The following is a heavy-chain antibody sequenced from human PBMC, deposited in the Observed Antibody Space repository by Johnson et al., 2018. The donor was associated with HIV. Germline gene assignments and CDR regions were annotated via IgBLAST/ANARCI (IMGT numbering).Heavy chain of an antibody. Sequence: VQLVESGGGLVQPGGSLRLACAASGFTVSRNYMSWVRQAPGKGLEWVSVIYSGCGTYYADSVKGRFTISRDNSKNTLYLQMNSLRAEDTAAYYCASAIPGRSSLDGFDFWGQGTMVTVSS. CDR1: GFTVSRNY. CDR2: IYSGCGT. V-gene: IGHV3-66*01. CDR3: ASAIPGRSSLDGFDF. D-gene: IGHD2-2*01. J-gene: IGHJ3*01.